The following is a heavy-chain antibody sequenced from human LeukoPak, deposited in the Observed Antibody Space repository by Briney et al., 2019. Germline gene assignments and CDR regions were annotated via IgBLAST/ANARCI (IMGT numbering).Heavy chain of an antibody. V-gene: IGHV3-23*01. CDR1: GLRLSTYG. D-gene: IGHD6-19*01. CDR3: AKEHGAAVAGFYY. Sequence: GGSLRLSSAPSGLRLSTYGASWVRQPPGRGLEWVSGITGTGGSTYYADSVEGRFTVSRDTSKNTLYLQMNSLRAEDTAIYYCAKEHGAAVAGFYYWGQGTLVAVSS. J-gene: IGHJ4*02. CDR2: ITGTGGST.